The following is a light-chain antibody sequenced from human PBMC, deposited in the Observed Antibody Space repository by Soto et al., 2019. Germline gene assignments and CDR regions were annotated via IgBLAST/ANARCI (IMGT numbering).Light chain of an antibody. CDR3: SSYRTGGSYV. CDR1: SSDVGGYGY. J-gene: IGLJ1*01. CDR2: EVI. V-gene: IGLV2-14*01. Sequence: QSALTQPASVSGSPGQSITISCTGTSSDVGGYGYVSWYQQQPGKAPKLIIYEVIDRPAGAPRRFSGSKSGNTASLTITGLQAEDEADYYCSSYRTGGSYVFGTGTKLTVL.